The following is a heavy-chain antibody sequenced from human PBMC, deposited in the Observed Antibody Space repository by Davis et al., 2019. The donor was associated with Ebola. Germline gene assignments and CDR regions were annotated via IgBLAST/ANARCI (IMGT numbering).Heavy chain of an antibody. Sequence: ASVKVSCKASGYIFTSYAMSWVRQAPGQGLEWMGWISAYNGNTNYAQKLQGRVTMTTDTSTSTAYMELRSLRSDDTAVYYCARDDWNPRRDNWFDPWGQGTLVTVSS. CDR2: ISAYNGNT. D-gene: IGHD1-1*01. J-gene: IGHJ5*02. V-gene: IGHV1-18*01. CDR1: GYIFTSYA. CDR3: ARDDWNPRRDNWFDP.